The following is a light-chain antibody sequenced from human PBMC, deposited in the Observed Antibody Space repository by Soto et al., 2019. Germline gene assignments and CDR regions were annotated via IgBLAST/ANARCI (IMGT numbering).Light chain of an antibody. V-gene: IGKV3-15*01. CDR1: ENISSD. CDR3: QQYNKLTPIT. CDR2: DAS. J-gene: IGKJ3*01. Sequence: EIVMMHSPATLSVSPGERATLSCRAIENISSDLTWYQQKTGQAPRLIIYDASTMATGIPARFSGSGSGTEFTLTIIILQSEDVACYYCQQYNKLTPITCGAVTKGEMK.